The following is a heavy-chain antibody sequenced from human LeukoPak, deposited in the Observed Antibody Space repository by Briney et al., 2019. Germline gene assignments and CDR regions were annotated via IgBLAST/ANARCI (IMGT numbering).Heavy chain of an antibody. Sequence: SETLSLTCTVSGYFISSGYYWGWIRQPPGKGLEWIGSIYHSGSTYYNPSLKSRVTISVDTSKNKFSLKLSSVTAADTAVYYCARRVGVALDYWGQGTLVTVSS. J-gene: IGHJ4*02. CDR2: IYHSGST. D-gene: IGHD2-21*01. CDR1: GYFISSGYY. CDR3: ARRVGVALDY. V-gene: IGHV4-38-2*02.